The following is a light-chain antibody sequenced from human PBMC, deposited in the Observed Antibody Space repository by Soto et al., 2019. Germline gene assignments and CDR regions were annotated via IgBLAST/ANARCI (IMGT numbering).Light chain of an antibody. Sequence: DIQMTQSPSSLSPSVGDRVTITCRASRSISDWLAWYQQKPGQPPKLLIYWTSTRKSGVPDRFSGSGSGTDFTLTISSLQAEDVAVYYCQQYYTSPYTFGQGTKLEIK. J-gene: IGKJ2*01. CDR3: QQYYTSPYT. CDR2: WTS. CDR1: RSISDW. V-gene: IGKV4-1*01.